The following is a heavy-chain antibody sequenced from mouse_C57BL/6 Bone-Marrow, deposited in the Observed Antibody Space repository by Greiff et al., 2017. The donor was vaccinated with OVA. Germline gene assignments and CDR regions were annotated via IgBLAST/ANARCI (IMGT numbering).Heavy chain of an antibody. J-gene: IGHJ2*01. CDR2: ISDGGSYT. V-gene: IGHV5-4*01. D-gene: IGHD2-1*01. Sequence: EVKLVESGGGLVKPGGSLKLSCAASGFTFSSYAMSWVRQTPEKRLEWVATISDGGSYTYYPDNVKGRFTISRDNAKNNLYLQMSHLKSEDTAMYYCARDLLWPKGYYFDYWGQGTTLTVSS. CDR1: GFTFSSYA. CDR3: ARDLLWPKGYYFDY.